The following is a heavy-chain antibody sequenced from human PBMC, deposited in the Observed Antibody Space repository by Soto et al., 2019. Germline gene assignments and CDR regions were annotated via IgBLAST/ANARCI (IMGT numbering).Heavy chain of an antibody. CDR1: GFTFSNYI. J-gene: IGHJ4*02. Sequence: QVQLVESGGGVVQPGRSLRLSCAASGFTFSNYIMHWVRQAPGKGLEWVAMILHDGNNKYYADSVKGRFTISRDNSKNTLYLQMNSLRTEDTAIYYCARDGEDGSYCDLGYWGQGTLVTVSS. D-gene: IGHD3-10*01. CDR2: ILHDGNNK. V-gene: IGHV3-30-3*01. CDR3: ARDGEDGSYCDLGY.